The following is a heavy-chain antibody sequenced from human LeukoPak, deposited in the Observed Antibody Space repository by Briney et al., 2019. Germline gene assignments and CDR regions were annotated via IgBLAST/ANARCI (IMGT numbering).Heavy chain of an antibody. CDR2: ISGSGGST. D-gene: IGHD6-13*01. Sequence: GGSLRLSCAASGFTFSSYAMSWVRQAPGKGLEWVSAISGSGGSTYYADSVKGRFTISRDNSKNTLYLQMNSLRAEDTAVYYCAKGILDSGSWPTFDPWGQGTLVTVSS. CDR3: AKGILDSGSWPTFDP. V-gene: IGHV3-23*01. J-gene: IGHJ5*02. CDR1: GFTFSSYA.